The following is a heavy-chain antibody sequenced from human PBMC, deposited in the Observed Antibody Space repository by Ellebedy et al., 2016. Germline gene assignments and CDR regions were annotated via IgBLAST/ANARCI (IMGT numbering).Heavy chain of an antibody. CDR3: ASLDIVVVPAAISHLDV. D-gene: IGHD2-2*01. V-gene: IGHV3-7*01. CDR2: IKQDGSEK. CDR1: GFTFSDYY. Sequence: GESLKISXAASGFTFSDYYMSWIRQAPGKGLEWVANIKQDGSEKYYVDSVKGRFTISRDNAKNSLYLQMNSLRAEDTAVYYCASLDIVVVPAAISHLDVWGQGTTVTVSS. J-gene: IGHJ6*02.